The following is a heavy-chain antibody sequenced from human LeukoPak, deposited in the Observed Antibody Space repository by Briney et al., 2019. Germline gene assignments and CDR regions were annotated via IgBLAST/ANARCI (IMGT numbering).Heavy chain of an antibody. CDR3: ARTSYGSGSYYLDY. CDR2: INHSGST. J-gene: IGHJ4*02. Sequence: SETLSLTCTVSGGSISSSSYYWGWIRQPPGKGLEWIGEINHSGSTNYNPSLKSRVTISVDTSKNQFSLKLSSVTAADTAVYYCARTSYGSGSYYLDYWGQGTLVTVSS. CDR1: GGSISSSSYY. V-gene: IGHV4-39*07. D-gene: IGHD3-10*01.